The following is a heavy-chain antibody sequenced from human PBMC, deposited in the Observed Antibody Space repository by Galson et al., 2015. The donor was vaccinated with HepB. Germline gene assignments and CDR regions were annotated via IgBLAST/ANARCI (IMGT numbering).Heavy chain of an antibody. D-gene: IGHD3-9*01. CDR2: ISSSSSTI. CDR1: GFTFSSYS. V-gene: IGHV3-48*04. CDR3: ARDSSRSIDWGPEVLDY. Sequence: SLRLSCAASGFTFSSYSMNWVRQAPGKGLEWVSYISSSSSTIYYADSVKGRFTISRDNAKNSLYLQMNSLRAEDTAVYYCARDSSRSIDWGPEVLDYWGQGTLVTVSS. J-gene: IGHJ4*02.